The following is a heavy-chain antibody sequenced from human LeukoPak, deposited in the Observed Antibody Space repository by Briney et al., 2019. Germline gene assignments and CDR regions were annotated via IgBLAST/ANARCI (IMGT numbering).Heavy chain of an antibody. Sequence: GESLKISCKGSGYSFTSYWIGWVRQMPGKGLECMWIIYPGDSDTRYSPSFQGQVTISADKSVSTAYLQWSSLKASDTAMYYCARQEGPSSGWYHYWGQGTLVTVSS. J-gene: IGHJ4*02. CDR2: IYPGDSDT. CDR3: ARQEGPSSGWYHY. CDR1: GYSFTSYW. D-gene: IGHD6-19*01. V-gene: IGHV5-51*01.